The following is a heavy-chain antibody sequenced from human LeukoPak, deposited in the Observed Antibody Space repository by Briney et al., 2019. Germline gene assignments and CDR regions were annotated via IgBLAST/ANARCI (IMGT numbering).Heavy chain of an antibody. Sequence: GGSLRLSCAASGFTFGSYGMHWVRQAPGKGLEWVAVYWHDGYNTFYADSVKGRFTISRDNSKNTLYLQMNSLRAEDTAVYYCARDGVNCSGAGCYSFFAFDIWGQGTMVTVSS. J-gene: IGHJ3*02. CDR2: YWHDGYNT. V-gene: IGHV3-33*01. D-gene: IGHD2-15*01. CDR1: GFTFGSYG. CDR3: ARDGVNCSGAGCYSFFAFDI.